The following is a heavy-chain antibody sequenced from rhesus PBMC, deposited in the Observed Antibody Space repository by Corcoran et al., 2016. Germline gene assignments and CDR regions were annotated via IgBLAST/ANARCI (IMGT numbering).Heavy chain of an antibody. V-gene: IGHV4-127*01. J-gene: IGHJ5-2*02. CDR3: ARDHPSNSLDV. Sequence: QVQLQESGPGLVKPSETLSLTCAVSGYSISSGYGWSWIRQPPGKGLEWLGYLAYGGSSPYTPPFKSRVTISIDTSKNQFSLKLSSVTAADTAVYYCARDHPSNSLDVWGRGVLVTVSS. CDR1: GYSISSGYG. CDR2: LAYGGSS.